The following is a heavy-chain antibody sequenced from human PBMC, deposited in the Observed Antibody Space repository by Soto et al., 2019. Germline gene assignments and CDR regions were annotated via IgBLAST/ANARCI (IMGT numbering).Heavy chain of an antibody. V-gene: IGHV3-23*01. CDR3: AKASGSGIYYYENDH. Sequence: EVQLLESGGALVQPGGSLRLSCAASGFIFSDYAVSWVRQAPGKGLEWVSVVSGGGGSTFYADSVKGRFTISRDNSNDTVHLQMNSLRAEDTAIYYCAKASGSGIYYYENDHWGQGTLVTVSS. J-gene: IGHJ5*02. CDR1: GFIFSDYA. CDR2: VSGGGGST. D-gene: IGHD3-10*01.